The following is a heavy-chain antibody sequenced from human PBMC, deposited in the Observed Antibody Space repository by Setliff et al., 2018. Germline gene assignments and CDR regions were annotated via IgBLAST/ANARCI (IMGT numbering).Heavy chain of an antibody. Sequence: PSETLSLTCAVSGGSLSAYYWSWFRQPPGKGLEWIGEVSHRGSTNYNPSLKSRVTISEDTSKNHFSLQLSALTTADTAVYYCARGPHWEFIRFWGQGTQVTVSS. D-gene: IGHD7-27*01. CDR3: ARGPHWEFIRF. CDR2: VSHRGST. V-gene: IGHV4-34*01. J-gene: IGHJ4*02. CDR1: GGSLSAYY.